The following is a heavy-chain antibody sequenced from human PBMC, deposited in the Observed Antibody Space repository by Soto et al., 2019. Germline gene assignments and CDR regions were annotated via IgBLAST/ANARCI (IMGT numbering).Heavy chain of an antibody. Sequence: GGSLRLSCAASGFTFSSYAMHWVRQAPGKGLEWVAVISYDGSNKYYADSVKGRFTISRDNSKNTLYLQMNSLRAEDTAVYYCARETYYDFWSGYYSYYYYGMDVWGQGTTVTVS. D-gene: IGHD3-3*01. CDR1: GFTFSSYA. V-gene: IGHV3-30-3*01. CDR3: ARETYYDFWSGYYSYYYYGMDV. CDR2: ISYDGSNK. J-gene: IGHJ6*02.